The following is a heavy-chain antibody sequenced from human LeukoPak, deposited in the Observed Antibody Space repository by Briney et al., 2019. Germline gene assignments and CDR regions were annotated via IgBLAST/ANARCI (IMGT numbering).Heavy chain of an antibody. J-gene: IGHJ4*02. Sequence: GGSLRLSCAASGFTFSSYSMNWVSQAPGKGLEWVSSISSSSSYIYYADSVKGRFTISRDNAKNSLYLQMNSLRAEDTAVYYCARSGPMVRGVQFDYWGQGTLVTVSS. CDR1: GFTFSSYS. V-gene: IGHV3-21*01. CDR2: ISSSSSYI. CDR3: ARSGPMVRGVQFDY. D-gene: IGHD3-10*01.